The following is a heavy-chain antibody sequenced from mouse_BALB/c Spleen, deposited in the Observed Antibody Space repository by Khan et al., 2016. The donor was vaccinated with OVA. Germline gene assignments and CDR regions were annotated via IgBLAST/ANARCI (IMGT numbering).Heavy chain of an antibody. J-gene: IGHJ2*01. D-gene: IGHD2-10*02. Sequence: EVELVESGGGLVKPGGSLKLSCAASGFAFSSYDMSWVRQTPEKRLEWVAYISSGGGSTYYPDTVKGRFTISRDNAKNTLYLQMSSLKSEDTAMYYCARSVYGYFDYWGHGTTLTVSS. CDR1: GFAFSSYD. V-gene: IGHV5-12-1*01. CDR3: ARSVYGYFDY. CDR2: ISSGGGST.